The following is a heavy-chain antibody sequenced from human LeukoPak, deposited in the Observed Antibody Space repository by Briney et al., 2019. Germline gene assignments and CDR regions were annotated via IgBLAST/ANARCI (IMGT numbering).Heavy chain of an antibody. Sequence: GASVKVSCKASGYTFTSYYMHWVRQAPGQGLEWMGIINPSGGSTSYAQKFQGRVTMTRDTSTSTVYMELSSLRSEDTAVYYCARTRHPKLGQYYFDYWGQGTLVTVSS. V-gene: IGHV1-46*01. J-gene: IGHJ4*02. CDR1: GYTFTSYY. CDR3: ARTRHPKLGQYYFDY. D-gene: IGHD7-27*01. CDR2: INPSGGST.